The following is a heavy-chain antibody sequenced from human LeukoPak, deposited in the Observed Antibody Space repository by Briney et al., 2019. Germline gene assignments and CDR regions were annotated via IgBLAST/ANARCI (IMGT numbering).Heavy chain of an antibody. CDR2: MYHSGST. CDR3: ALGTMIRGVIKSPFDY. V-gene: IGHV4-4*02. Sequence: GSLRLSCAASGFTFNNYAMSWVRQAPGKGLEWIGEMYHSGSTNYNPSLKSRVTISVDKSKNQFSLKLSSVTAADTAVYYCALGTMIRGVIKSPFDYWGQGTLVTVSS. D-gene: IGHD3-10*01. J-gene: IGHJ4*02. CDR1: GFTFNNYAM.